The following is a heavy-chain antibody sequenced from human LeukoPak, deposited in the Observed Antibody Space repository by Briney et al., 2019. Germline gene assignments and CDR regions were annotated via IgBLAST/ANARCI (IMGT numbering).Heavy chain of an antibody. CDR2: INSDGSST. J-gene: IGHJ4*02. D-gene: IGHD6-13*01. Sequence: PGGSPRLSCAASGFTFSSYWMHWVRQAQGKGLVWVSRINSDGSSTSYADSVKGRFTISRDNAKNTLYLQVNSLRAEDTAVYYCARVAGGSSPYYFDYWGRGTLVTVSS. V-gene: IGHV3-74*01. CDR1: GFTFSSYW. CDR3: ARVAGGSSPYYFDY.